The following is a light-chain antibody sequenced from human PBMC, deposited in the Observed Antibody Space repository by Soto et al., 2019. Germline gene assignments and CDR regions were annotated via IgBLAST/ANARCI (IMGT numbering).Light chain of an antibody. CDR3: QQYNDWPPLT. J-gene: IGKJ4*01. Sequence: EILMTQSPATLSVSPGERATLSCRASRSVSSNLAWYQQKPGQAPRLLIYGASTRATGVPARFSGSGSGTEFTLTISSLQSEDFAVYYCQQYNDWPPLTFGGGTRVEIK. CDR2: GAS. V-gene: IGKV3-15*01. CDR1: RSVSSN.